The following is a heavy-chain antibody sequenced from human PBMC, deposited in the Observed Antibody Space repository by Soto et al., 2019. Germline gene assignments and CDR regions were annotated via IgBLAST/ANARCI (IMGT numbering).Heavy chain of an antibody. V-gene: IGHV4-59*01. CDR1: GGSISSYY. Sequence: PSETLSLTCTVSGGSISSYYWSRIRQPPGKGLEWIGYIYYSGSTNYNPSLKSRVTISVDTYKNQFSLKLSSVTAADTAVYYCAREIDSYPDYWGQGTLVTVSS. CDR2: IYYSGST. J-gene: IGHJ4*02. D-gene: IGHD5-18*01. CDR3: AREIDSYPDY.